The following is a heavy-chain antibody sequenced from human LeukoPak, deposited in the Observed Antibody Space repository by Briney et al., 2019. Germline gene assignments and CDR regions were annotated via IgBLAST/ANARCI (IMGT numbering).Heavy chain of an antibody. CDR3: ARGDIVVVVAAFYYYYGMDV. D-gene: IGHD2-15*01. Sequence: ASVKVSCKASGYTFTTYGMNWVRQAPGQGLEWMGWINTNTGDTGYAQKFQGRVTMTRNTSISTAYMELSSLRSEDTAVYYCARGDIVVVVAAFYYYYGMDVWGQGTTVTVSS. J-gene: IGHJ6*02. CDR2: INTNTGDT. V-gene: IGHV1-8*02. CDR1: GYTFTTYG.